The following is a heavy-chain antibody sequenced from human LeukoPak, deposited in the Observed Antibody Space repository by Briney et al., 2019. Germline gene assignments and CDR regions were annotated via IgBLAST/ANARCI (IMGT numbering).Heavy chain of an antibody. CDR1: GFTFSSYA. CDR2: ISYDGSNK. J-gene: IGHJ6*04. Sequence: PGGSLRLSCAASGFTFSSYAMHWVRQAPGKGLEWVAVISYDGSNKYYADSVKGRFTISRDNSKNTLYLQMNSLRAEDTAVYYCARGRFSEWLNIMDVWGKGTTVTVSS. D-gene: IGHD3-3*01. V-gene: IGHV3-30*01. CDR3: ARGRFSEWLNIMDV.